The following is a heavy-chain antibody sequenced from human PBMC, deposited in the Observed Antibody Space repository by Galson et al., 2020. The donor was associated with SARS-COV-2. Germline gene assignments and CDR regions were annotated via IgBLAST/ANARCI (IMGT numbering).Heavy chain of an antibody. J-gene: IGHJ4*02. D-gene: IGHD3-22*01. CDR2: INSYGNST. CDR1: GFSFSDSW. CDR3: TRHSSGDY. Sequence: GGSLRLSCAASGFSFSDSWMHWVRQAPGKGLVWVSRINSYGNSTNYADSVRGRFTVSRDNAKNVLYLQMNSLRAEDRAVYYCTRHSSGDYWGQGALVT. V-gene: IGHV3-74*01.